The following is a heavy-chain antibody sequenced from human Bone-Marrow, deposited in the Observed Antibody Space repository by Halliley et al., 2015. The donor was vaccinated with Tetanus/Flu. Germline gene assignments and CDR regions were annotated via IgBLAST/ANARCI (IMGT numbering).Heavy chain of an antibody. V-gene: IGHV5-51*01. D-gene: IGHD3-10*01. CDR2: IWPKDSRT. CDR3: ARRRYGSGSYYDF. J-gene: IGHJ4*02. Sequence: EWMGIIWPKDSRTRYNSSFEGQVTTSVDTSITTAYLQWGRLRASDSAIYYCARRRYGSGSYYDFWGQGTLVTVSS.